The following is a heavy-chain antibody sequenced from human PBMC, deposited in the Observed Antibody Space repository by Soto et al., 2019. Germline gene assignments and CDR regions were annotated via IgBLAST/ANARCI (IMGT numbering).Heavy chain of an antibody. D-gene: IGHD3-22*01. V-gene: IGHV2-70*01. J-gene: IGHJ4*02. CDR3: ARYMFDSSGSPSPDY. CDR1: GFSLSTSGMC. Sequence: SGPTLVNPTQTLTLTCTFSGFSLSTSGMCVSWIRQPPGKALEWLALIDWDDDKYYSTSLKTRLTISKDTSKNQVVLTMTNMDPVDTATYYCARYMFDSSGSPSPDYWGQGTLVTVYS. CDR2: IDWDDDK.